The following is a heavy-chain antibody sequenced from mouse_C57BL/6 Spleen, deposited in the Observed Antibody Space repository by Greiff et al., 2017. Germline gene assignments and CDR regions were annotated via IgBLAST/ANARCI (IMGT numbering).Heavy chain of an antibody. Sequence: QVQLKQSGPELVKPGASVKISCKASGYAFSSSWLNWVKQRPGKGLEWIGRIYPGDGDTNYNGKFKGKATLTADKSSSTAYMQLSSLTSEDSAVYFCARDPLLPPFDYWGQGTTLTVSS. CDR3: ARDPLLPPFDY. D-gene: IGHD5-5*01. J-gene: IGHJ2*01. CDR2: IYPGDGDT. V-gene: IGHV1-82*01. CDR1: GYAFSSSW.